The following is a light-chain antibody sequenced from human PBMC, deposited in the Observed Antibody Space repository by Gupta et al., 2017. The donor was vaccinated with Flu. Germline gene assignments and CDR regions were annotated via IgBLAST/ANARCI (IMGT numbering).Light chain of an antibody. V-gene: IGKV2-28*01. Sequence: TQSPLSLPVTPGEPASISCRSSQSLLHSNGYNYLDWYLQKPGQSPQLLIYLGSSRASGVPDRFSASGSGTDFTLKISRVEAEDVGVYYCMQALQTPLTFGQGTKVEIK. CDR1: QSLLHSNGYNY. CDR2: LGS. J-gene: IGKJ1*01. CDR3: MQALQTPLT.